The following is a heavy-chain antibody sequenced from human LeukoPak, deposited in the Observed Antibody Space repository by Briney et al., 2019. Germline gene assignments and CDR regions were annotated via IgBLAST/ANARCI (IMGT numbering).Heavy chain of an antibody. D-gene: IGHD3-3*01. J-gene: IGHJ5*02. CDR3: ARSEWYRHSLRFDP. CDR2: IYYSGST. V-gene: IGHV4-39*07. Sequence: SETLSLTCTVSGGSISSSSYYWGWIRQPPGKGLEWIGSIYYSGSTYYNPSLKSRVTISVDTSKNQFSLKLSSVTAADTAVYYCARSEWYRHSLRFDPWGQGTLVTVSS. CDR1: GGSISSSSYY.